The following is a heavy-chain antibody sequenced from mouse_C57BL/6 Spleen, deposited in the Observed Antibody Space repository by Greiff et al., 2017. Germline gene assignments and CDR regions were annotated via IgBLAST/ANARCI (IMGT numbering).Heavy chain of an antibody. CDR3: ARNREGLYCDY. J-gene: IGHJ2*01. CDR1: GFSLTSYG. Sequence: QVQLQQSGPGLVQPSQSLSITCTVSGFSLTSYGVHWVRQSPGKGLEWLGVIWRGGSTDYNAAFISRLSISNDNSKTQVFFKMHSLQSDDTAIYYCARNREGLYCDYGGQGTTLTVSS. V-gene: IGHV2-2*01. CDR2: IWRGGST.